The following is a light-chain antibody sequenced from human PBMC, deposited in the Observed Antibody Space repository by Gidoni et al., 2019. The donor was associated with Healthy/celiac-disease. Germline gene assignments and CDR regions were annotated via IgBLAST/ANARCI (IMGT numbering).Light chain of an antibody. CDR3: QAWDSSTR. Sequence: SYELTKPPSVSVSPGQTASITCSGDKLGDKYACWYQQKPGQSPVLVIYQDSKRPSGIPERFSGSNSGNTATLTISGTQAMDEADYYCQAWDSSTRFGGGTKLTVL. CDR2: QDS. V-gene: IGLV3-1*01. J-gene: IGLJ2*01. CDR1: KLGDKY.